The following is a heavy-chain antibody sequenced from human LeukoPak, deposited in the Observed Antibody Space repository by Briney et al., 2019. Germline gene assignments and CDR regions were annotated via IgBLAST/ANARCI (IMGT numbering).Heavy chain of an antibody. CDR1: GFKFEDYG. CDR2: IGWNGGTI. CDR3: ARGKRYSGYEAYYYYMDV. Sequence: GGSLRLSCAASGFKFEDYGMTWVRQVPGKGLEWVSGIGWNGGTIGYGDSVKGRFTISRDNAKNSLYLQMNNLRAEDTAVYYCARGKRYSGYEAYYYYMDVWGKGTTVTVSS. J-gene: IGHJ6*03. V-gene: IGHV3-20*04. D-gene: IGHD5-12*01.